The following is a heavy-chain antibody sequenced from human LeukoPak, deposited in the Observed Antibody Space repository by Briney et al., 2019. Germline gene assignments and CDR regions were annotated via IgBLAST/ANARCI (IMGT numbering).Heavy chain of an antibody. CDR1: GYIFTTYG. CDR2: ISPYNGNT. V-gene: IGHV1-18*01. CDR3: ARAATMIVAAHGY. D-gene: IGHD3-22*01. Sequence: ASVKVSCKASGYIFTTYGISWVRQAPGQGLEWMGWISPYNGNTKYAQKLQGRVTMTTDTSTSTAYMELRSLRSDDTAVYYCARAATMIVAAHGYWGQGTLVTVSS. J-gene: IGHJ4*02.